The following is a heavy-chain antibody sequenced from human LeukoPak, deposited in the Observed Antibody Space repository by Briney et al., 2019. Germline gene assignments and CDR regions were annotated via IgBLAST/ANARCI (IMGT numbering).Heavy chain of an antibody. V-gene: IGHV1-46*01. Sequence: GASVKVSCKASGYTFTSYYMHWVRQAPGQGLEWMGIINPSGGSTIYAQKFQGRVTMTEDTSTDTAYMELSSLRSEDTAVYYCATVGHRLELRHWGQGTLVTVSS. J-gene: IGHJ4*02. CDR2: INPSGGST. CDR1: GYTFTSYY. CDR3: ATVGHRLELRH. D-gene: IGHD1-7*01.